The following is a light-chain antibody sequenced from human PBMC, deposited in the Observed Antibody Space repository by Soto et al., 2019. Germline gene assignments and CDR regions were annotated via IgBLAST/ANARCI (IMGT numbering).Light chain of an antibody. V-gene: IGKV3-15*01. CDR3: QQYYTTPWT. CDR2: GAS. Sequence: EIVMTQSPATLSVSPGERATLSCRASQNVVTNLAWYQQIPGQAPRLLIYGASTRATGIPARFSGSGSGTEFTLTISSLQAEDVAVYYCQQYYTTPWTFGQGTKVEIK. J-gene: IGKJ1*01. CDR1: QNVVTN.